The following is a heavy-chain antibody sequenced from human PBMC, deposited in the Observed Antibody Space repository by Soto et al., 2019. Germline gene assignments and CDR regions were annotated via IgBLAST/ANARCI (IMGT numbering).Heavy chain of an antibody. D-gene: IGHD3-16*01. V-gene: IGHV4-61*01. CDR1: GGSVNSGSYY. J-gene: IGHJ4*02. CDR3: ARDYDYFGH. CDR2: VYYTERT. Sequence: SETLSLTCTVSGGSVNSGSYYWSWIRQPPGQGLEWIGYVYYTERTSYNPSLKSRVTISADTSKNQFSLIMTSVTAADTAVYYCARDYDYFGHWGQGTLVTVSS.